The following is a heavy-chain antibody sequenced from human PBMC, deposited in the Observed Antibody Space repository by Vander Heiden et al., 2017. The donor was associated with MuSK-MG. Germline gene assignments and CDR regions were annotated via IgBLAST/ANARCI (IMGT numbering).Heavy chain of an antibody. D-gene: IGHD4-17*01. CDR2: INHSGST. V-gene: IGHV4-34*01. J-gene: IGHJ4*02. CDR1: GGSFSGYY. CDR3: ARGRANDYGGNRYFDY. Sequence: QVQLQQWGAGLLKPSETLSLTCAVYGGSFSGYYGSWIRQPPGKGLEWMGEINHSGSTNYNPSLKSRGTISVDTSKNQFSLKLSSVTAADTAVYYCARGRANDYGGNRYFDYWGQGTLVTVSS.